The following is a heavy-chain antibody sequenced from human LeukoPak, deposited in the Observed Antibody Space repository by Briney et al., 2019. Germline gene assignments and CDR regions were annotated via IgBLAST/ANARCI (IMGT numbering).Heavy chain of an antibody. D-gene: IGHD3-10*01. Sequence: ASVKVSCKASGYTFAGYYMHWVRQAPGQGLEWMGWINPKIGGTNYAQKFQGRVTMTRDTSISAAYMELSRLRSDDTAVYYCAREIGSGSFLDNWGQGTLVTVSS. J-gene: IGHJ4*02. CDR1: GYTFAGYY. CDR3: AREIGSGSFLDN. CDR2: INPKIGGT. V-gene: IGHV1-2*02.